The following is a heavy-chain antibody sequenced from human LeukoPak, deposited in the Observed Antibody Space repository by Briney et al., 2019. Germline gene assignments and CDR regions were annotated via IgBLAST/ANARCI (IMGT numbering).Heavy chain of an antibody. CDR2: VCYSGST. J-gene: IGHJ4*02. Sequence: SETLSLTCTVSGGSISSSSYCWGWIRQPPGKGLEWIGSVCYSGSTYYNPSLKSRVTISVDTSKNQFSLRLSSVTAADTAVYYCARQYSGDSRSPFFDYWGQGTLVTVSS. D-gene: IGHD5-18*01. CDR3: ARQYSGDSRSPFFDY. V-gene: IGHV4-39*01. CDR1: GGSISSSSYC.